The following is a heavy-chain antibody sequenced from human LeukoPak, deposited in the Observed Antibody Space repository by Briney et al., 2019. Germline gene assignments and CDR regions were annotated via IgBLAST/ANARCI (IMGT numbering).Heavy chain of an antibody. D-gene: IGHD3-3*01. V-gene: IGHV1-18*01. CDR2: ISAYNGNT. Sequence: ASVKVSCKASGYTFTSYGISWVRQAPGQGLEWMGWISAYNGNTNYAQKLQGRVTMTTGTSTSTAYMELRSLRSDDTAVYYCARVLWSGYYPLYYYYYGMDVWGQGTTVTVSS. J-gene: IGHJ6*02. CDR1: GYTFTSYG. CDR3: ARVLWSGYYPLYYYYYGMDV.